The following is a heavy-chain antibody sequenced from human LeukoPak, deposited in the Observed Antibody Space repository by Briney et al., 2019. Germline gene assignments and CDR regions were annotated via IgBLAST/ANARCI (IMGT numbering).Heavy chain of an antibody. CDR3: ARSYDSSTRDYFDY. CDR2: ISAYNGNT. D-gene: IGHD3-22*01. CDR1: GYTFTSYG. Sequence: ASVKVSCKASGYTFTSYGISWVRQAPGQGLEWMGWISAYNGNTNYAQKLQGRVTMTTDTSTSTAYMELRSLRSDDTAVYYCARSYDSSTRDYFDYWGQGTLVTVSS. V-gene: IGHV1-18*01. J-gene: IGHJ4*02.